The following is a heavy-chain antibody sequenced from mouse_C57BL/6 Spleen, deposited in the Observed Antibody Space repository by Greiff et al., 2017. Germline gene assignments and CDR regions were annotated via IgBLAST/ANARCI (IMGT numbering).Heavy chain of an antibody. CDR1: GYSFTGYF. CDR2: INPYNGDT. D-gene: IGHD1-1*01. J-gene: IGHJ4*01. Sequence: EVQLQQPGPELVKPGDSVKISCKASGYSFTGYFMNWVMQSHGKSLEWIGRINPYNGDTFYNQKFKGKATLTVDKSASTAHMELLSLTSEDSAVYYCARSPITTEAMDYWGQGTSVTVSS. CDR3: ARSPITTEAMDY. V-gene: IGHV1-20*01.